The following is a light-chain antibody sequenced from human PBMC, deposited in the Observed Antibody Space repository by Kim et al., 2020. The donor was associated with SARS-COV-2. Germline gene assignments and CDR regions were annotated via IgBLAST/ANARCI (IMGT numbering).Light chain of an antibody. CDR3: QQFASSPPYT. V-gene: IGKV3-20*01. Sequence: EIVLTQSPDTLSLSPGERATLSCRASQPITIGQFAWYQQKPGQAPRLLFYGASSRATGIPDRFSGSGSGTDFTLTISRLEPEDFAIYYCQQFASSPPYTFGQGTRLEIK. CDR1: QPITIGQ. J-gene: IGKJ5*01. CDR2: GAS.